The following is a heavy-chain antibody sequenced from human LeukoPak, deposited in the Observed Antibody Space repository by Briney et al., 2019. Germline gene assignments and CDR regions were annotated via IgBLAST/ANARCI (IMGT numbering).Heavy chain of an antibody. CDR2: ISSSGDST. D-gene: IGHD6-19*01. V-gene: IGHV3-23*01. J-gene: IGHJ5*02. Sequence: GGSLRLSCVASGFTFTTYAMIWVRQAPGKGLEWVSGISSSGDSTYYADSVKGRFTISRDNSKNTLYLQMDSLRVEDTALYYCAKGSGPNHFNWFDPWGQGTLVTVSS. CDR3: AKGSGPNHFNWFDP. CDR1: GFTFTTYA.